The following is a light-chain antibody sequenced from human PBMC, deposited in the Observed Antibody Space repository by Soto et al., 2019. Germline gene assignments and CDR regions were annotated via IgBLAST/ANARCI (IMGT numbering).Light chain of an antibody. V-gene: IGLV2-14*01. CDR1: SSDVGGYNY. J-gene: IGLJ3*02. CDR3: CSYRSGTTWV. Sequence: QSALTQPASVSGSPGQSITISCTGTSSDVGGYNYVSWYQQHPGKAPKLMIYEVTNRPSGVSHRFSGSKSGNSASLIISGLQAEDEADYYCCSYRSGTTWVFGGGTKLTVL. CDR2: EVT.